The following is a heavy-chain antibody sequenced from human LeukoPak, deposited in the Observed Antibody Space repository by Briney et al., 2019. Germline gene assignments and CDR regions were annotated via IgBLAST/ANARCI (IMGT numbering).Heavy chain of an antibody. V-gene: IGHV4-34*01. CDR1: GGSFSGYY. Sequence: PSETLSLTCAVYGGSFSGYYWSWIRQPPGKGLEWIGEINHSGSTNYNPSLKSRVTISVDTSKNQFSLKLSSVTAADTAVYYCARTVPSYYDFWSGYPPYFDYWGQGTLVTVSS. CDR2: INHSGST. J-gene: IGHJ4*02. CDR3: ARTVPSYYDFWSGYPPYFDY. D-gene: IGHD3-3*01.